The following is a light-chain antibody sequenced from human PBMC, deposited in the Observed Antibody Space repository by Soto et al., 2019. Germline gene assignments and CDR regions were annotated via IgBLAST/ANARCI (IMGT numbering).Light chain of an antibody. CDR3: HQHSSSPLT. CDR1: QSVTSSY. CDR2: GAS. J-gene: IGKJ4*01. V-gene: IGKV3-20*01. Sequence: EIVLTQSPGTLSLSPGERATLSCRASQSVTSSYLAWHQQQPGQAPRLLIYGASSRATGIPDRFSGSGSGTDFTLTISRLEPEDFAVYYCHQHSSSPLTFGGGTKVEIK.